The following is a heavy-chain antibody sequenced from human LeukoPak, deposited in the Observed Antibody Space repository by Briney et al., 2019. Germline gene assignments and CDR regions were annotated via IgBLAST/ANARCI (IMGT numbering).Heavy chain of an antibody. Sequence: GGSLRLSCAASGFIVSGDFMSWVRQAPGKGLEWVSVIYSDGSTYYADSVKGRFTISRDNSKNTLYLQMSSLRAEDTAVYYCARDRGPRTGFMVREAYDYWGQGTLVTVSS. J-gene: IGHJ4*02. CDR2: IYSDGST. CDR3: ARDRGPRTGFMVREAYDY. D-gene: IGHD3-10*01. V-gene: IGHV3-66*01. CDR1: GFIVSGDF.